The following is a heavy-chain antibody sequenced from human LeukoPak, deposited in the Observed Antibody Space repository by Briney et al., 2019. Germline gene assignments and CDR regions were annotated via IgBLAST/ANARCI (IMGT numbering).Heavy chain of an antibody. CDR2: TNPSSGGT. D-gene: IGHD2-2*02. J-gene: IGHJ4*02. CDR1: GYTFTGYS. V-gene: IGHV1-2*02. CDR3: ARSPAINVWRARGQKYFFDY. Sequence: ASVNVSCKASGYTFTGYSIHWVRQAPGQGLEWMGWTNPSSGGTNYEQTFPGRATMTRDTAISTASMELSRVRSDDTAVYYCARSPAINVWRARGQKYFFDYWGQGTLVTVSS.